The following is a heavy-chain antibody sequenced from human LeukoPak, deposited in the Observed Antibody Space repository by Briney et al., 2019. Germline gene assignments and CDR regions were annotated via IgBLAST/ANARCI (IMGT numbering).Heavy chain of an antibody. CDR3: ARDSGTFATDNYYYYMDV. V-gene: IGHV1-2*02. CDR1: GYTFTGYY. J-gene: IGHJ6*03. D-gene: IGHD2/OR15-2a*01. Sequence: ASVKVSCKASGYTFTGYYMHWVRQAPGQGLEWMGWINPNSGGTNYAQKFQGRVTMTRDTSISTAYMELSRLRSDDTAVYYCARDSGTFATDNYYYYMDVWGKGTTVTVSS. CDR2: INPNSGGT.